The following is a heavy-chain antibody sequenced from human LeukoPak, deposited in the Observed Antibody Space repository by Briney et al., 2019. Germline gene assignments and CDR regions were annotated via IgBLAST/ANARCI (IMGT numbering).Heavy chain of an antibody. CDR1: GGTFSSYA. D-gene: IGHD1-26*01. CDR3: ARWVVGAPRFDP. J-gene: IGHJ5*02. Sequence: SVKVSCKASGGTFSSYAISWVRQAPGQGLEWMGGIIPIFGTANHAQKFQGRVTITADESTSTAYMELSSLRSEDTAVYYCARWVVGAPRFDPWGQGTLVTVSS. V-gene: IGHV1-69*13. CDR2: IIPIFGTA.